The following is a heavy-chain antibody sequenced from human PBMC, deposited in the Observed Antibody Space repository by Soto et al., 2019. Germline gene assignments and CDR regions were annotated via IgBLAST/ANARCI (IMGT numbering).Heavy chain of an antibody. Sequence: SVKVSCKASGYTFTSYYMHWVRQAPGQGLEWMGIINPSGGSTSYAQKFQGRVTMTRDTSTSTVYMELSSLRSEDTAVYYCARDLIAAATSYYYYYGMDVWGQGTTVTVSS. CDR3: ARDLIAAATSYYYYYGMDV. V-gene: IGHV1-46*01. J-gene: IGHJ6*02. CDR2: INPSGGST. CDR1: GYTFTSYY. D-gene: IGHD6-13*01.